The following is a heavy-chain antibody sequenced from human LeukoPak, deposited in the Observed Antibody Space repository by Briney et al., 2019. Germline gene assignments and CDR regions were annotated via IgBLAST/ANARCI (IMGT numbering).Heavy chain of an antibody. CDR1: GFPFSNAW. V-gene: IGHV3-15*01. CDR2: VKSKSEGGTT. D-gene: IGHD3-22*01. Sequence: GGSLRLSCAASGFPFSNAWWSWVRQAPGKGLEYIGRVKSKSEGGTTDPAGPVKGRFTISRDDSKNTLYLQMNSLTTEDTAVYYCTTVSGVWLLHYWGQGTLVTVSS. CDR3: TTVSGVWLLHY. J-gene: IGHJ4*02.